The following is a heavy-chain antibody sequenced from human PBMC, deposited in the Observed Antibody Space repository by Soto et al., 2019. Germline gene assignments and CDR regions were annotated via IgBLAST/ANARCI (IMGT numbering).Heavy chain of an antibody. CDR3: ARGLPYIEMATIIDY. J-gene: IGHJ4*02. CDR2: INPNSGGT. D-gene: IGHD5-12*01. V-gene: IGHV1-2*02. CDR1: LYTFTGYY. Sequence: AAVKVSCKASLYTFTGYYMHWVRPAPGQGVEWMGWINPNSGGTNYAQKLQGRVTMTRDTSISTAYMELSRLRSDDTAVYYCARGLPYIEMATIIDYWGQGTLVTVSS.